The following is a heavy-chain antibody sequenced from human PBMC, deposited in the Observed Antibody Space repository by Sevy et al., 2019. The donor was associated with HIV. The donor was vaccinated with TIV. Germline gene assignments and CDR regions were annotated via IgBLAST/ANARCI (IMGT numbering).Heavy chain of an antibody. D-gene: IGHD3-3*01. V-gene: IGHV1-18*01. CDR2: ISAYNGNT. CDR3: AFTKGVFGVVMTSFFFDF. Sequence: ASVKVSCKASGYTFTSYGIAWVRQAPGQGLEWMGWISAYNGNTNYAREFQGRLTMTTDTSTTTVYMDLRSLRSDDTAVYYCAFTKGVFGVVMTSFFFDFWGQGNPVTVSS. CDR1: GYTFTSYG. J-gene: IGHJ4*02.